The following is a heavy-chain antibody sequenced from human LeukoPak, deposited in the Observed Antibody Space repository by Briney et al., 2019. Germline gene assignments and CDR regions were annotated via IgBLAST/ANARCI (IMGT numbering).Heavy chain of an antibody. CDR2: IYCSGST. Sequence: SETLSLTCTVSGGSISSYYWSWIRQPPGKGLEWIGYIYCSGSTNYNPSLKSRVTISVDTSKNQFSLKLSSVTAADTAVYYCARGAVAGPPEDWGQGTLVTVSS. CDR1: GGSISSYY. V-gene: IGHV4-59*01. J-gene: IGHJ4*02. CDR3: ARGAVAGPPED. D-gene: IGHD6-19*01.